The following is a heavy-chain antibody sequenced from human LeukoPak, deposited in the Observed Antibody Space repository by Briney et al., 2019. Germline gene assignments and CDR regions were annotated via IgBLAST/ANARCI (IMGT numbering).Heavy chain of an antibody. CDR1: GGSISSGGYY. CDR3: ARVTTVTTDYFDY. D-gene: IGHD4-17*01. J-gene: IGHJ4*02. V-gene: IGHV4-30-2*01. CDR2: IYHSGST. Sequence: PSETLSLTCTVSGGSISSGGYYWSWIRQPPGKGLEWIGYIYHSGSTYYNPSLKSRVTISVDRSKNQFSLKLSSVTAADTAVYYCARVTTVTTDYFDYWGQGTLVTVSS.